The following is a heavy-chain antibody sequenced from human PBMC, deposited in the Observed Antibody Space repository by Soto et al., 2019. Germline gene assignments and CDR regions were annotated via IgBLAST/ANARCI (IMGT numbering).Heavy chain of an antibody. CDR3: ARARSTAAGLFDY. CDR2: IYSGGST. Sequence: EVQLVESGGGLIQPGGSLRLSCAASGFTVSSNYMTWVGQAPGKGLEWVSAIYSGGSTYYADSVKGRFTISRDNSKNTLYLQMNSLRAEDTAVYYCARARSTAAGLFDYWGLGTLVTVSS. D-gene: IGHD6-13*01. V-gene: IGHV3-53*01. CDR1: GFTVSSNY. J-gene: IGHJ4*02.